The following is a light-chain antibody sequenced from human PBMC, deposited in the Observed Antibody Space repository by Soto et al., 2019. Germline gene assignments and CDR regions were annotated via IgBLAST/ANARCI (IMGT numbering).Light chain of an antibody. CDR1: HSINNY. J-gene: IGKJ1*01. CDR2: AAS. CDR3: QQSYSTLGT. V-gene: IGKV1-39*01. Sequence: QMTQSPSSLSASVGDRVIITCRADHSINNYLNWYQQKPGQVPKLLIYAASTLQSGVPSRFSGSGSGRVFTLTINSLQPEDFATYYSQQSYSTLGTFGRGTRVEI.